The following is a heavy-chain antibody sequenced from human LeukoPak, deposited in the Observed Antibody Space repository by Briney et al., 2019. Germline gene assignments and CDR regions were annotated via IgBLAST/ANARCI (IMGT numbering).Heavy chain of an antibody. CDR3: ARGNGWYFY. J-gene: IGHJ4*02. CDR1: GYTFTSYD. Sequence: ASVKVSCKASGYTFTSYDINWVRQATGQGLEWMGWMNPNSGNTGYAQKFQGGVTMTRTTSINTAYMELSSLRSDDTAVYYCARGNGWYFYWGQGTLVTVSS. CDR2: MNPNSGNT. V-gene: IGHV1-8*01. D-gene: IGHD6-19*01.